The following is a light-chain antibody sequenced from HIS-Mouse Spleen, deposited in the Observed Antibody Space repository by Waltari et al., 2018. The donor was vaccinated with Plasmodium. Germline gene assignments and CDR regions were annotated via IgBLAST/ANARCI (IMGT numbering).Light chain of an antibody. V-gene: IGKV3-20*01. CDR2: GAS. CDR1: QSVSSSY. CDR3: QQYGSSPPYT. Sequence: EIVLTQSPGTLSLSPGESATLSCRASQSVSSSYLAWYPQKPGQAPRRLIYGASSRATGIPDRFSGSGSGTDFTLTISRLEPEDFAVYYCQQYGSSPPYTFGQGTKLEIK. J-gene: IGKJ2*01.